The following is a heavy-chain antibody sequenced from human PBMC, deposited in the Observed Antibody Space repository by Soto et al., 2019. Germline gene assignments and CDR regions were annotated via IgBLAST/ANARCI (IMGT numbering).Heavy chain of an antibody. CDR1: GGTFSSYT. Sequence: QVQLVQSGAEVKKPGSSVKVSCKASGGTFSSYTISWVRQAPGQRLEWMGRIIPILGIANYAQKFQGRVTITADKSTSTAYMELSSLRSEATAVYYCARADGYSYFDYWGQGTLVTVSS. J-gene: IGHJ4*02. V-gene: IGHV1-69*02. CDR2: IIPILGIA. CDR3: ARADGYSYFDY. D-gene: IGHD4-4*01.